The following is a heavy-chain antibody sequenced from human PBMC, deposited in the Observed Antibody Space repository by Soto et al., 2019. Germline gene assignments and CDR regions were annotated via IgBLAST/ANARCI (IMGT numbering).Heavy chain of an antibody. CDR2: IIPIFGTA. V-gene: IGHV1-69*13. Sequence: GASVKVSCKASGVTFSSYAISWVRQAPGQGLEWMGGIIPIFGTANYAQKFQGRVTITADESTSTAYMELSSLRSEDTAVYYCARRHIVVVTALVVLDYGMDVWGQGTTVTVSS. J-gene: IGHJ6*02. CDR3: ARRHIVVVTALVVLDYGMDV. CDR1: GVTFSSYA. D-gene: IGHD2-21*02.